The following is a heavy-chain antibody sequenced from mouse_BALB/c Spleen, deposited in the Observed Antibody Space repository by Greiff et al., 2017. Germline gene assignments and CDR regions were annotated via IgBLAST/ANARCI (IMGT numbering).Heavy chain of an antibody. J-gene: IGHJ3*01. CDR2: ISSGGSYT. CDR3: ATITTVVADAY. CDR1: GFTFSSYA. V-gene: IGHV5-9-4*01. D-gene: IGHD1-1*01. Sequence: EVKLVESGGGLVKPGGSLKLSCAASGFTFSSYAMSWVRQSPEKRLEWVAEISSGGSYTYYPDTVTGRFTISRDNAKNTLYLEMSSLRSEDTAMYYCATITTVVADAYWGQGTLVTVSA.